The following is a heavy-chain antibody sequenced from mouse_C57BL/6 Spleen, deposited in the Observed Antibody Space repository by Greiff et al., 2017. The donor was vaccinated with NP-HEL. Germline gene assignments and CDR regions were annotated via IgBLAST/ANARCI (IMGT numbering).Heavy chain of an antibody. CDR3: ARHSNYGAMDY. Sequence: QVQLQQPGAELVRPGSSVKLSCKASGYTFTSYWMHWVKQRPIQGLEWIGNIDPSDSETHYNQKFKDKATLTVDKSSSTAYMQRSSLTSEDSAVYYCARHSNYGAMDYWGQGTSVTVSS. CDR2: IDPSDSET. D-gene: IGHD2-5*01. CDR1: GYTFTSYW. V-gene: IGHV1-52*01. J-gene: IGHJ4*01.